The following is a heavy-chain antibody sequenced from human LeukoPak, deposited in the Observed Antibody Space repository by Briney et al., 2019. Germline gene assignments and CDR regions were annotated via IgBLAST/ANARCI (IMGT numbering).Heavy chain of an antibody. Sequence: PGGSLRLSCAASGFTFSSYAMSWVRQAPGKGLEWVSAISGSGGSTYYADSVKGRFTISRDNSKNTLYLQMNSLRVEDTAVYYCARGYPSGWYFGYFDCWGQGTLVTVSS. J-gene: IGHJ4*02. CDR3: ARGYPSGWYFGYFDC. CDR2: ISGSGGST. V-gene: IGHV3-23*01. CDR1: GFTFSSYA. D-gene: IGHD6-19*01.